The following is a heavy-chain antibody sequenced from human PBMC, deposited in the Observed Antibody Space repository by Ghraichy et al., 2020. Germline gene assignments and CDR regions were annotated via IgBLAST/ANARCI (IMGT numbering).Heavy chain of an antibody. CDR3: ARDAAVSAPFAY. J-gene: IGHJ4*02. CDR1: GYTFTTYG. CDR2: ISAYNGNT. D-gene: IGHD6-19*01. V-gene: IGHV1-18*01. Sequence: ASVKVSCKASGYTFTTYGISWVRQAPGQGLEWMGWISAYNGNTNYAQILQGRVTMTTDTSTSTAYMELRSLGSADTAGYYWARDAAVSAPFAYWGQGTLVTVSS.